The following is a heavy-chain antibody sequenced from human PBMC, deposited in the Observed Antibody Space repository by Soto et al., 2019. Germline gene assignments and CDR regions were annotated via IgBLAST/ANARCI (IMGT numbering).Heavy chain of an antibody. CDR1: GFTFSSYW. D-gene: IGHD2-15*01. CDR3: AREAVVVVAATQIYYYYYYMDV. V-gene: IGHV3-7*01. J-gene: IGHJ6*03. Sequence: SLRLSCAASGFTFSSYWMSWVRQAPGKGLEWVANIKQDGSEKYYVDSVKGRFTISRDNAKNSLYLQMNSLRAEDTAVYYCAREAVVVVAATQIYYYYYYMDVWGKGTTVTVSS. CDR2: IKQDGSEK.